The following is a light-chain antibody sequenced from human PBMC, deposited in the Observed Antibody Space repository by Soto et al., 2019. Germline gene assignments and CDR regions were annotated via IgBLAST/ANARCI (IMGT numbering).Light chain of an antibody. CDR2: DVS. V-gene: IGLV2-11*01. CDR1: SSDVGGYNY. J-gene: IGLJ2*01. CDR3: CSYAGTYPHVV. Sequence: QSALTQPRSVSGSPGQSVTISCTGTSSDVGGYNYVSWYQHHPGKAPKLMIYDVSKWPSGVPDRFSGSKSGNTASLTISGLQAEDEADYYCCSYAGTYPHVVFGGGTKLTV.